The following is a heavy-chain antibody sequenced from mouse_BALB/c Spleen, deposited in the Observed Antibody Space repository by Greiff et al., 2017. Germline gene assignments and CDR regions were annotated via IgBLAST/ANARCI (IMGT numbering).Heavy chain of an antibody. Sequence: EVKVEESGGGLVQPGGSMKLSCVASGFTFSNYWMNWVRQSPEKGLEWVAEIRLKSNNYATHYAESVKGRFTISRDDSKSSVYLQMNNLRAEDTGIYYCTPSTGRFPWFAYWGQGTLVTVSA. CDR1: GFTFSNYW. J-gene: IGHJ3*01. D-gene: IGHD4-1*02. V-gene: IGHV6-6*02. CDR2: IRLKSNNYAT. CDR3: TPSTGRFPWFAY.